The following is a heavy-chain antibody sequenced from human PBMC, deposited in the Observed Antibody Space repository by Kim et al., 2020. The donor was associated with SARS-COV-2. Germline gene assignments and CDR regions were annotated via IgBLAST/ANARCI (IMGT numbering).Heavy chain of an antibody. J-gene: IGHJ4*02. D-gene: IGHD1-1*01. V-gene: IGHV4-34*01. CDR3: ASVENWNDPHFDY. CDR2: INHSGST. CDR1: GGSFSGYY. Sequence: SETLSLTCAVYGGSFSGYYWSWIRQPPGKGLEWIGEINHSGSTNYNPSLKSRVTISVDTSKNQFSLKLSSVTAADTAVYYCASVENWNDPHFDYWGQGTLVTVSS.